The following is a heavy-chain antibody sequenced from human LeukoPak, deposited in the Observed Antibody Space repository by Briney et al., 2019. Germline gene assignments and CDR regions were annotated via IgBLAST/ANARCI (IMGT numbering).Heavy chain of an antibody. V-gene: IGHV3-30*18. CDR2: ISYDGSNK. J-gene: IGHJ4*02. D-gene: IGHD6-19*01. CDR1: GFTFSSYG. Sequence: GGSLRLSCAASGFTFSSYGMHWVRQAPGKGLEWVAVISYDGSNKYYADSVKGRFTISRDNSKNTLYLQMNSLRAEDTAVYYCAKDLEFIAVAATPVDYWGQGTLVTVSS. CDR3: AKDLEFIAVAATPVDY.